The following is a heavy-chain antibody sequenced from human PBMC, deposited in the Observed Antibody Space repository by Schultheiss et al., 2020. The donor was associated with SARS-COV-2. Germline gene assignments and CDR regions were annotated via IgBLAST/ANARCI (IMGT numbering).Heavy chain of an antibody. CDR2: IYSGGNT. Sequence: GGSLRLSCAASGLTVSNNYMTWVRQAPGKGLEWVSVIYSGGNTHYADSVRGRFIISRDNYKNTLYLQMTSLRVEDTAMYYCVRDGPAASYGMDVWGQGTTVTVSS. V-gene: IGHV3-66*01. D-gene: IGHD2-2*01. CDR3: VRDGPAASYGMDV. CDR1: GLTVSNNY. J-gene: IGHJ6*02.